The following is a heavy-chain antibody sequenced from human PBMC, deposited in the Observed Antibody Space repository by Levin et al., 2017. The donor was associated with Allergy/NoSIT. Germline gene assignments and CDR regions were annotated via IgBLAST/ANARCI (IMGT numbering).Heavy chain of an antibody. CDR2: IWYDGSNK. J-gene: IGHJ4*02. CDR1: GFTFSNYA. V-gene: IGHV3-33*01. CDR3: ARGSGYCGGGSCYLFDY. D-gene: IGHD2-15*01. Sequence: LSLTCVASGFTFSNYAMQWVRQAPGKGPEWVAVIWYDGSNKYYADSVKGRFTVSRDNSKNTLYLQMNSLRAEDTALYYCARGSGYCGGGSCYLFDYWGQGTQVTVSS.